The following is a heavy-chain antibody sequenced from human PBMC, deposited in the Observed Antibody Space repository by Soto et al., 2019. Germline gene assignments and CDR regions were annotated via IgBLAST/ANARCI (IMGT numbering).Heavy chain of an antibody. J-gene: IGHJ6*03. Sequence: ASVKVSCTASGYTFTRYYMHWVRQAPGHGIEWMGIINPSGGSTSYAQKFQGRVTMTRDTSTSTVYMELSSLRSEDTAVYYCAGGHPAPGAGTHYYYCIDCCRKRPTISV. CDR2: INPSGGST. V-gene: IGHV1-46*01. CDR3: AGGHPAPGAGTHYYYCIDC. CDR1: GYTFTRYY. D-gene: IGHD6-19*01.